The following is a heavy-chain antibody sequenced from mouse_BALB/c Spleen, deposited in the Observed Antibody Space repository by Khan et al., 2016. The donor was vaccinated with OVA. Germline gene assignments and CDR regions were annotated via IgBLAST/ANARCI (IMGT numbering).Heavy chain of an antibody. J-gene: IGHJ1*01. CDR2: IYPGSGHT. Sequence: QVQLQQSGTELVRPGTSVKISCKASGYAFTNYWLGWVKQRPGHGLEWIENIYPGSGHTYYNEKFKVKATLTADKSSSTAYMQLSSLTSEDSAVYFCARSGGYSYYWYFDVWGAGTTVTVSS. V-gene: IGHV1-63*01. CDR3: ARSGGYSYYWYFDV. CDR1: GYAFTNYW. D-gene: IGHD2-3*01.